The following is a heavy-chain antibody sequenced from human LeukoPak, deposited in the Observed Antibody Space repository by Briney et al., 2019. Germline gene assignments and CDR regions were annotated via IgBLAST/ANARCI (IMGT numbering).Heavy chain of an antibody. D-gene: IGHD6-13*01. Sequence: SETLSLTCTVSGGSISSYYWSWIRHPPGKGLEWIGYIYYTGSTNYNTSLKSRVTISVDTSKNQFSLKPCSVTAADTAVYYCARDLGSSWYGNYYYYGMDVWGQGTTVTVSS. CDR1: GGSISSYY. CDR2: IYYTGST. J-gene: IGHJ6*02. CDR3: ARDLGSSWYGNYYYYGMDV. V-gene: IGHV4-59*01.